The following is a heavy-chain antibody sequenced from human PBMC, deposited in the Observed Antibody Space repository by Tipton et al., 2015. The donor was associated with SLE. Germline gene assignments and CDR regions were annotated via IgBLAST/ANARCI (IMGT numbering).Heavy chain of an antibody. J-gene: IGHJ3*01. V-gene: IGHV4-39*07. Sequence: TLSLTCTVSGGSISSSSQCWSWIRQPPGKGLEWIGNIYSSENTYYNPSLNSRVRISVDTSRNQVSLMLTSVTAADMAVYYCARARLLRYQVPHDYWSFDLWGQGTVVTVSS. CDR1: GGSISSSSQC. CDR2: IYSSENT. CDR3: ARARLLRYQVPHDYWSFDL. D-gene: IGHD2-2*01.